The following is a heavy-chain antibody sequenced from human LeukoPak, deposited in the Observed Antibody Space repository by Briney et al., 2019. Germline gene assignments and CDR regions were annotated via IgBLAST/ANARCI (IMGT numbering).Heavy chain of an antibody. V-gene: IGHV4-59*08. Sequence: PSETLSLTCTVSGGSISSHYWTWIRQPPGKGLEWIGYIYYSGNTNYNPSLKSRVTISVDTSKNQFSLKLSSVTAADTAVYYCASLGYSGYDWEFDYWGQGTLVTVSS. CDR2: IYYSGNT. J-gene: IGHJ4*02. CDR1: GGSISSHY. D-gene: IGHD5-12*01. CDR3: ASLGYSGYDWEFDY.